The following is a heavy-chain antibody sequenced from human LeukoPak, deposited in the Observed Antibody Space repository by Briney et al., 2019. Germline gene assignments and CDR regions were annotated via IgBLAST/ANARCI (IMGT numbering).Heavy chain of an antibody. D-gene: IGHD2-2*01. J-gene: IGHJ6*04. Sequence: PGGSLRLSCAASGFTFSSYGMHWVRQAPGKGLERVAVISYDGSNKYYADSVKGRFTISRDNSKNTLYLQMNSLRAEDTAVYYCAKDVYCSSTSCYRSKYYYGMDVWGKGTTVTVSS. CDR2: ISYDGSNK. CDR1: GFTFSSYG. V-gene: IGHV3-30*18. CDR3: AKDVYCSSTSCYRSKYYYGMDV.